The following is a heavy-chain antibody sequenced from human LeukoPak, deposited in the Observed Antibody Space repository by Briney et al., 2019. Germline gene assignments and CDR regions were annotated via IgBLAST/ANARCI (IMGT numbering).Heavy chain of an antibody. CDR2: IGGGGGAI. CDR1: GFTFSSYA. Sequence: GGSLRLSCAASGFTFSSYAMSWVRQAPGEGLEWVSSIGGGGGAIYYADSVKGRFTVSRENSKSTLYLQMNSLGAEDTALYYCAKGLDGTYYYDYWGQGTLVTVSS. CDR3: AKGLDGTYYYDY. J-gene: IGHJ4*02. D-gene: IGHD5-24*01. V-gene: IGHV3-23*01.